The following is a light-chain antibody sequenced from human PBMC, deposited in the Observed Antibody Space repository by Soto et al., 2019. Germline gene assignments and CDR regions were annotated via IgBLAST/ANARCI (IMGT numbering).Light chain of an antibody. J-gene: IGLJ2*01. CDR1: SSDVGGYNY. CDR2: DVS. Sequence: QSALTQPASASGSPGQSITISCTGTSSDVGGYNYVSWYQQHPGKAPKLTIYDVSNRPSGVSNRFSGSKSGNTASLTISGLQAEDEADYYCSSYTSSSTVLFGGGTKLTVL. V-gene: IGLV2-14*01. CDR3: SSYTSSSTVL.